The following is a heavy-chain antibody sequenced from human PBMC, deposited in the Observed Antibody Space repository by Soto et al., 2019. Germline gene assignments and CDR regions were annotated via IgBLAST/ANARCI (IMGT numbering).Heavy chain of an antibody. CDR3: ARAFDI. J-gene: IGHJ3*02. V-gene: IGHV3-72*01. CDR1: GFTLSDHY. CDR2: SRTKVNSYTT. Sequence: GGSLRLSCAGSGFTLSDHYMDWVRQAPGKGLEWVGRSRTKVNSYTTEYAASVKGRFTISRDESKNSLYLQMNSLKTEDTAVYYCARAFDIWGQGTMVTVSS.